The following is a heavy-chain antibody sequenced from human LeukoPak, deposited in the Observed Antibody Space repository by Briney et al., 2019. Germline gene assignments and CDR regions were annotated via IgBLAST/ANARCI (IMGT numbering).Heavy chain of an antibody. V-gene: IGHV4-30-2*01. CDR2: IYHSGST. D-gene: IGHD3-22*01. J-gene: IGHJ3*02. CDR3: ARSTPYDSSGRDAFDI. CDR1: GGSISSGGYS. Sequence: SQTLSLTCAVSGGSISSGGYSWSWIRQPPGKGLEWIGYIYHSGSTYYNPSLKSRVTISVDRSKNQFSLKLSSVTAADTAVYYCARSTPYDSSGRDAFDIWGQGTMVTVSS.